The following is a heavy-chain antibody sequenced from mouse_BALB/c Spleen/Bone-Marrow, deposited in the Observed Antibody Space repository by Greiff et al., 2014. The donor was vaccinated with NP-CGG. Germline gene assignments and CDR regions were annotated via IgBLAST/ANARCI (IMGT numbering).Heavy chain of an antibody. D-gene: IGHD1-1*01. V-gene: IGHV5-9-3*01. J-gene: IGHJ2*01. Sequence: DVQLVEPGGGLVKPGGSLKLSCAASGFTFSTYAMSWVRQTPEKRLEWVATISSGGSYTYYPDSVKGRFTISRDNAKNTLYLQMSSLRSEDTAMYYCARITTVVATGDYWGQGTTLTVSS. CDR1: GFTFSTYA. CDR2: ISSGGSYT. CDR3: ARITTVVATGDY.